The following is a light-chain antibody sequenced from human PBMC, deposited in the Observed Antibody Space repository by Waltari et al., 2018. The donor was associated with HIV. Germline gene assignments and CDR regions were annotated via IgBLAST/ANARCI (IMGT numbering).Light chain of an antibody. CDR1: KGISSY. Sequence: DIQLTQSPSFLSASVGDRVTITCRASKGISSYLAWYQQKPGKAPKLLIYAASPLQSGVPSMCSGSGSGTEFTLTISSLQPEDFATYYCQQLNSYPPAFGPGTKVDIK. CDR3: QQLNSYPPA. CDR2: AAS. J-gene: IGKJ3*01. V-gene: IGKV1-9*01.